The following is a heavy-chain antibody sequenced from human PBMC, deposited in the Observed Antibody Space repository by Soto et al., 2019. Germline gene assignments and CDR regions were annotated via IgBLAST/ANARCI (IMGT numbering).Heavy chain of an antibody. CDR1: GFDFNKAW. J-gene: IGHJ5*02. Sequence: PGGSLRLSCAAAGFDFNKAWLSWVRQVPGKGLEWVGRLKGKNAGGTIDHAAPVTGRFTISGDDSRNMFYLQMNSLKIEDTAVYFCATAFGYSSGQHDPWGQGT. V-gene: IGHV3-15*07. CDR2: LKGKNAGGTI. D-gene: IGHD6-25*01. CDR3: ATAFGYSSGQHDP.